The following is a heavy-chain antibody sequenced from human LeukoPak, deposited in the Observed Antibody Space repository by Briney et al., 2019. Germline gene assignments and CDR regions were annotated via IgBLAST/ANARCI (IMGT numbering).Heavy chain of an antibody. D-gene: IGHD3-22*01. CDR1: GGSISSSTYY. CDR2: IYYTGST. CDR3: ARASNYFDILY. V-gene: IGHV4-39*01. J-gene: IGHJ4*02. Sequence: SETLSLTCTVSGGSISSSTYYWGWIRQPPGKGLEWIGTIYYTGSTYYNPSLKSRVTISIDTSKNQFSLTLCSVTAADTAVYFCARASNYFDILYWGQGTLVTVSS.